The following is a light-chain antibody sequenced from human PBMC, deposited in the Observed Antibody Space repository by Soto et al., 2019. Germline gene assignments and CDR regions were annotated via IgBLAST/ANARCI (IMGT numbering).Light chain of an antibody. CDR1: SSDVGGYNY. V-gene: IGLV2-14*01. CDR3: NSYTSSSTYV. Sequence: QSALTLPASVSGSPGQSITISCTGTSSDVGGYNYVSWYQQHPGKAPKLMIYDVSNRPSGVSNRFSGSKSGNTASLTISGLQAEDEADYYCNSYTSSSTYVFGTGTKVTVL. CDR2: DVS. J-gene: IGLJ1*01.